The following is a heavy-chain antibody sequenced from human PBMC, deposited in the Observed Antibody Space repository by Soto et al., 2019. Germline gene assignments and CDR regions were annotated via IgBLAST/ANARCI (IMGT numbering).Heavy chain of an antibody. CDR3: TTELATVVTPDYYGMDV. J-gene: IGHJ6*02. CDR1: GFTFSNAW. Sequence: GGSLRLSCAASGFTFSNAWMNWVRQAPGKGLEWVGRIKSKTDGGTTDYAAPVKGRFTISRDDSKNTLYLQMNSLKTEDTAVHYCTTELATVVTPDYYGMDVWGQGTTVTVSS. V-gene: IGHV3-15*07. CDR2: IKSKTDGGTT. D-gene: IGHD4-17*01.